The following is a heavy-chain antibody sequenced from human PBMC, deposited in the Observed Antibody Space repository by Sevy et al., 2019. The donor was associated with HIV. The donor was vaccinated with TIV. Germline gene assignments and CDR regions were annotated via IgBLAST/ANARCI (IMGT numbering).Heavy chain of an antibody. Sequence: GGSLRLSCAASGFTFSRFGMNWVRQAPGKGLEWVARISSDGNDYAESVKGRFTISRDNSKTTLHLQMNSLKTEDTAIYYCAKGKYPVDYWGHGTLVTVSS. V-gene: IGHV3-30*18. CDR3: AKGKYPVDY. CDR1: GFTFSRFG. J-gene: IGHJ4*01. CDR2: ISSDGN.